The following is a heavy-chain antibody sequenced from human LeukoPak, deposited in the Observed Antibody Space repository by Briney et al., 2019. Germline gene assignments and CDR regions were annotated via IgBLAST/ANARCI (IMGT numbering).Heavy chain of an antibody. Sequence: SETLSLTCAVSGGSFSGYYWSWIRQPPGKGLEWIGEINHSGSTNYNPSLKSRVTISVDTSENQFSLKLSSVTAADTAVYYCARHAGYPSYNGMDVWGQGTTVTVSS. CDR2: INHSGST. V-gene: IGHV4-34*01. D-gene: IGHD5-18*01. CDR1: GGSFSGYY. CDR3: ARHAGYPSYNGMDV. J-gene: IGHJ6*02.